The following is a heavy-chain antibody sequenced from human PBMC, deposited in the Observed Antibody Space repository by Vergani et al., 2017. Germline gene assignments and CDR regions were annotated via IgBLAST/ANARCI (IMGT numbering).Heavy chain of an antibody. CDR3: AKDLSGSVLGDY. J-gene: IGHJ4*02. CDR2: ISWNSGSI. Sequence: EVQLVESGGGLVQPGMSLRLSCAASGFTFDDYAMHWVRQAPGKGLEWVAGISWNSGSIGYADSVKGRFTISRDNAKNSLYLQMNSLRAEDTALYYCAKDLSGSVLGDYWGQGTLVAVSS. V-gene: IGHV3-9*01. D-gene: IGHD1-26*01. CDR1: GFTFDDYA.